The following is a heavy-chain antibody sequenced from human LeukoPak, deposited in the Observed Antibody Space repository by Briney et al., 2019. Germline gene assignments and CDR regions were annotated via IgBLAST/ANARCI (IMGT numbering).Heavy chain of an antibody. J-gene: IGHJ5*02. D-gene: IGHD3-10*01. CDR2: IYPGDSDT. CDR3: AKITMVRGVIIWFDP. V-gene: IGHV5-51*01. CDR1: GYSFTSYW. Sequence: GESLKISCKGSGYSFTSYWIGWVRQMPGKGLEWMGVIYPGDSDTRYSPSFQGQVTISAYKSISTAYLQWSSLKASDTAMYYCAKITMVRGVIIWFDPWGQGTLVTVSS.